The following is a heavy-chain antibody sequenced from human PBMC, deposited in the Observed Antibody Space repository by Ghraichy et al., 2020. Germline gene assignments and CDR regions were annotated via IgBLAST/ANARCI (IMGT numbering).Heavy chain of an antibody. CDR3: ARDEADGGIDF. Sequence: GGSLRLSCAGSGFTFSSYEMNWVRQAPGKGLEWVSYIRGTTSAIYYADSVKGRFTMSRDNAKSSLYLQMNSLRVEDTAVYYCARDEADGGIDFWGGGTLVTVSS. J-gene: IGHJ4*02. D-gene: IGHD3-16*01. CDR2: IRGTTSAI. CDR1: GFTFSSYE. V-gene: IGHV3-48*03.